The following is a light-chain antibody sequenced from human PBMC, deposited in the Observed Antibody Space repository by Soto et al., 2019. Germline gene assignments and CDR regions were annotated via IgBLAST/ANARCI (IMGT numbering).Light chain of an antibody. J-gene: IGKJ5*01. CDR1: QSVRHY. V-gene: IGKV3-11*01. Sequence: EIVLTQSPATLSLSPGERATLSCRASQSVRHYLAWYQQKPGQAPRLLIYDASNRATGIPARFSGSGSGTDFTLTISSLEPEDFAVYYCQQRSNWLITFGQGTRLEIK. CDR2: DAS. CDR3: QQRSNWLIT.